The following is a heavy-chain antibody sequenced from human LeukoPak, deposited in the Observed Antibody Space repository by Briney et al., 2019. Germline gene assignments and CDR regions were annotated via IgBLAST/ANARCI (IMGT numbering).Heavy chain of an antibody. CDR2: MNPTSGNT. CDR3: ARLDYGGNSEGC. Sequence: ASVKVSCKASGYTFTNYEINWVRQAAGQGLEWMGWMNPTSGNTGYAQKFQGRVTITRNTSISTAYMELSSLRYEDTAVYYCARLDYGGNSEGCWGQGTLVTVSS. D-gene: IGHD4-23*01. J-gene: IGHJ4*02. V-gene: IGHV1-8*03. CDR1: GYTFTNYE.